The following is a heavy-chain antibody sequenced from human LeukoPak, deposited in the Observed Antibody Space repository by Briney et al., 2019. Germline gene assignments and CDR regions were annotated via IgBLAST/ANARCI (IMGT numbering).Heavy chain of an antibody. CDR2: IYHSGST. J-gene: IGHJ6*03. V-gene: IGHV4-38-2*01. Sequence: SETLSLTCAVSGYSISSGYYWGWIRQPPGKGLEWIGSIYHSGSTYYNPSLKSRVTISVDTSKNQFSLKLSSVTAADTAVYYCARVYGSYGLQYGYSSSWYSTENYYCYYMDVWGKGTTVTVSS. CDR1: GYSISSGYY. CDR3: ARVYGSYGLQYGYSSSWYSTENYYCYYMDV. D-gene: IGHD6-13*01.